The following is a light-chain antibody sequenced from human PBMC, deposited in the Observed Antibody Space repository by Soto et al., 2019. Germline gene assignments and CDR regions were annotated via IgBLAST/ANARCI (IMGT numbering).Light chain of an antibody. CDR3: ATWDDSLSGVL. CDR2: SDN. Sequence: QSALTQPPSASGTPGQRVTISCSGSRSNIGSNTVNWYQQLPGTAPKLLIYSDNQRPSGIPDRFSGSKSGTSASLAIYGLRSEDEADYYCATWDDSLSGVLFGGGTKVTVL. CDR1: RSNIGSNT. V-gene: IGLV1-44*01. J-gene: IGLJ2*01.